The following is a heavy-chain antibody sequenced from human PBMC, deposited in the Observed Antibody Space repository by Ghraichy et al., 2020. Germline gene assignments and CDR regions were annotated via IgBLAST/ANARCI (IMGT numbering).Heavy chain of an antibody. D-gene: IGHD2-2*03. V-gene: IGHV4-39*01. CDR2: IYYSGST. J-gene: IGHJ5*02. Sequence: SETLSLTCTVSGGSISSSSYYWGWIRQPPGKGLEWIGSIYYSGSTYYNPSLKSRVTISVDTSKNQFSLKLSSVTAADTAVYYCARQIGYCSSTSCYRRWFDPWGQGTLVTFYS. CDR3: ARQIGYCSSTSCYRRWFDP. CDR1: GGSISSSSYY.